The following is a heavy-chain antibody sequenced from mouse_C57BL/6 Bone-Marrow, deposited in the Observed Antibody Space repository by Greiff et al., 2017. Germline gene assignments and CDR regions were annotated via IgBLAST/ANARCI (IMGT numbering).Heavy chain of an antibody. CDR1: GYTFTSYW. J-gene: IGHJ2*01. D-gene: IGHD1-1*01. CDR2: IHPNSGST. V-gene: IGHV1-64*01. Sequence: QVQLQQPGAELVKPGASVKLSCKASGYTFTSYWMHWVKQRPGQGLEWIGMIHPNSGSTNYNEKFKSKATLTVDKSSSTAYMQLSSLTSEDSAFYYCARAYGSSYRFDYWGQGTTLTVSS. CDR3: ARAYGSSYRFDY.